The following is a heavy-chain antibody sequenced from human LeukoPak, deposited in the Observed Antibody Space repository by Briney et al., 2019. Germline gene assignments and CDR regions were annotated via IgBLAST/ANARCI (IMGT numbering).Heavy chain of an antibody. V-gene: IGHV4-39*01. CDR2: IYYSGST. J-gene: IGHJ2*01. Sequence: SETLSLTCTVSGGSISSSSYYWGWIRQPPGKGLEWIGSIYYSGSTYYNPSLKSRVTISVDTSKNQFSLKLSPVTAADTAVYYCARLLDGSGSYWPHWYFDLWGRGTLVTVSS. D-gene: IGHD3-10*01. CDR3: ARLLDGSGSYWPHWYFDL. CDR1: GGSISSSSYY.